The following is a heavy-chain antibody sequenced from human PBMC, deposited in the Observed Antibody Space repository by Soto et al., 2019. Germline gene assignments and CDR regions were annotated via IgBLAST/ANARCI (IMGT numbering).Heavy chain of an antibody. Sequence: QLQLQESGPGLVKPSETLSLTCTVSGGSISSSSYYWGWIRQPPGKGLEWIGSIYYSGSTYYNPSLQSRVTIAVDTSKTQFSLKLSSVTAADTAVYYCARRADWYFDLWGRGTLVTVSS. J-gene: IGHJ2*01. CDR1: GGSISSSSYY. CDR2: IYYSGST. CDR3: ARRADWYFDL. V-gene: IGHV4-39*01.